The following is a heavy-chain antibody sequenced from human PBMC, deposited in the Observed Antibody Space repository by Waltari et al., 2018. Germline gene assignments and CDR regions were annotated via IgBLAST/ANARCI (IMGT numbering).Heavy chain of an antibody. D-gene: IGHD1-26*01. CDR2: IYPGDSDT. CDR3: ARRKTRGSYYLDAFDI. Sequence: EVQLVQSGAEVKKPGESLKISCKGSGYSFTSYWIGWVRQMPGKGLEWMGIIYPGDSDTRYSPSFQGQVTISADKSISTAYLQWSSLKASDTAMYYCARRKTRGSYYLDAFDIWGQGTMVTVSS. V-gene: IGHV5-51*01. J-gene: IGHJ3*02. CDR1: GYSFTSYW.